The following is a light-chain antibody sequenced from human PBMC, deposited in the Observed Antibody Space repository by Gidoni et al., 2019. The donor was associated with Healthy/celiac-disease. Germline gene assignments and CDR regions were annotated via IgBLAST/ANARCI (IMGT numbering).Light chain of an antibody. CDR2: AAS. V-gene: IGKV1-39*01. Sequence: DIQMTQSPSSLSASVGDRVTITCRASQSISSYLNWYQQKPGKAPKLLIYAASSLQSGVPSRFSGSGSGTDFTLTIGSLQPEDFATYYCQQSYSTLPCTFGQGTKLEIK. J-gene: IGKJ2*02. CDR3: QQSYSTLPCT. CDR1: QSISSY.